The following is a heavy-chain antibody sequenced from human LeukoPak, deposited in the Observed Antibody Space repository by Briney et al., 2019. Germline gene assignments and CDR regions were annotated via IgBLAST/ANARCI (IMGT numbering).Heavy chain of an antibody. J-gene: IGHJ3*02. CDR3: AKRDSSNDFWSGYHAFDI. Sequence: GGSLRLSCAASGFTFTTYAMTWVRQAPGKGLEWVSGITGSGASTYYTNSVKGRFTIPRDNSKDTLYLQMNSLRVDDTAVYYCAKRDSSNDFWSGYHAFDIWGQGTMVTVSS. D-gene: IGHD3-3*01. CDR2: ITGSGAST. CDR1: GFTFTTYA. V-gene: IGHV3-23*01.